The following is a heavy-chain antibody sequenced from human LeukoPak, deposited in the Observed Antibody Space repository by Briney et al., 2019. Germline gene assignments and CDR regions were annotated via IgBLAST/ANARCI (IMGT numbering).Heavy chain of an antibody. V-gene: IGHV3-23*01. J-gene: IGHJ3*02. CDR1: GFTFSSYA. Sequence: GGSLRLSCAASGFTFSSYAMSWVRQAPGKGLEWVSAIIGSGGSTYYADSVKGRFTISGDNSKNTLYLQMNSLRAEDTAVYYCAKFRNRAFDIWGQGTMVTVSS. CDR3: AKFRNRAFDI. CDR2: IIGSGGST.